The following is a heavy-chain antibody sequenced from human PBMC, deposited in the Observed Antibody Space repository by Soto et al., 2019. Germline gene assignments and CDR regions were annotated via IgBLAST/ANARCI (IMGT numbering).Heavy chain of an antibody. CDR1: GGSISSSNW. CDR2: IYHSGST. Sequence: QGQLQESGPGLVKPSGTLSLTCAVSGGSISSSNWWSWVRQPPGKGLEWIGEIYHSGSTNYNPSLRSRVTISVDKSKNQFSLKLSSVTAAATAVYYCVSAEWFGERGYGMDVWGQGTTVTVSS. D-gene: IGHD3-10*01. V-gene: IGHV4-4*02. CDR3: VSAEWFGERGYGMDV. J-gene: IGHJ6*02.